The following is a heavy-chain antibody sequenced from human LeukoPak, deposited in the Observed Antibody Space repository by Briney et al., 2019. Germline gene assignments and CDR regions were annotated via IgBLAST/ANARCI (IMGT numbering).Heavy chain of an antibody. Sequence: PSETLSLTCDVSGDSIASDSSLWSWLRQPAGKGLEWLGHVSNDGTTNYSPSLKSRVAIFLDTSKNQFSLKLNSLTAADTAVYYCARARGPEAIDYWGQGTLVTVSS. CDR2: VSNDGTT. CDR3: ARARGPEAIDY. D-gene: IGHD6-25*01. V-gene: IGHV4-61*09. CDR1: GDSIASDSSL. J-gene: IGHJ4*02.